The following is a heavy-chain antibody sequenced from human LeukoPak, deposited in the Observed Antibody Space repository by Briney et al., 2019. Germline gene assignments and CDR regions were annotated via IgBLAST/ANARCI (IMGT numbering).Heavy chain of an antibody. J-gene: IGHJ4*02. D-gene: IGHD1-26*01. Sequence: SETLSPSCTVSGGSLTTHYWAWIRQPPGKGLEWIGFVSKTGNTNYNPSLKSRVTISVDTSKSTFSLRLSSLTAADAAVYFCARRGAPSKFYYFDSWGQGTLVTVSS. CDR2: VSKTGNT. CDR3: ARRGAPSKFYYFDS. CDR1: GGSLTTHY. V-gene: IGHV4-59*08.